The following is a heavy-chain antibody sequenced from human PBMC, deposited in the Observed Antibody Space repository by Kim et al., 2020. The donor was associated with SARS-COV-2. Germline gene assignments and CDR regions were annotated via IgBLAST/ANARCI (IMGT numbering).Heavy chain of an antibody. V-gene: IGHV3-23*01. J-gene: IGHJ6*02. Sequence: RFTISRDNSKNTLYLQMNSLRAEDTAVYYCAKDRWEGGHYGVYYYYGMDVWGQGTTFTVSS. CDR3: AKDRWEGGHYGVYYYYGMDV. D-gene: IGHD4-17*01.